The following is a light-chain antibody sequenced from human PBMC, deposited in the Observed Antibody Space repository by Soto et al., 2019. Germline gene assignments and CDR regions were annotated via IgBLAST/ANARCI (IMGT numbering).Light chain of an antibody. CDR1: QRFXSN. CDR2: GAS. Sequence: IVMTQSPATLSVSPGESATLSCRASQRFXSNFVWYQQKPGQAPRILXDGASTRATGIPARFSGSGSGTEFTLTISSLQSEDFAVYYCQQYKNWTRTFGQGTKVDIK. V-gene: IGKV3-15*01. CDR3: QQYKNWTRT. J-gene: IGKJ1*01.